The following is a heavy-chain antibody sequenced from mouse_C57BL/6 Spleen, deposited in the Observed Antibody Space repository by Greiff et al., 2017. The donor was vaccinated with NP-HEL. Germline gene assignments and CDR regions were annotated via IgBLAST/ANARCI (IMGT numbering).Heavy chain of an antibody. CDR3: ARWGYCGSSHYFDY. J-gene: IGHJ2*01. CDR2: IYPGSGNT. CDR1: GYTFTDYY. V-gene: IGHV1-76*01. D-gene: IGHD1-1*01. Sequence: QVQLMESGAELVRPGASVKLSCKASGYTFTDYYINWVKQRPGQGLEWIARIYPGSGNTYYNEKFKGKATLTAEKSSSTAYMQLSSLTSEDSAVYYGARWGYCGSSHYFDYWGQGTTLTVSS.